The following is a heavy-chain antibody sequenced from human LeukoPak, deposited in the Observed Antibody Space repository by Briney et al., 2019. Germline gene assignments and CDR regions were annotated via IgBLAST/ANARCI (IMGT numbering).Heavy chain of an antibody. CDR3: ARVPHYDFWSGYPFDY. CDR2: IYYSGST. D-gene: IGHD3-3*01. J-gene: IGHJ4*02. CDR1: GGSISSSSYY. V-gene: IGHV4-39*07. Sequence: SETLSLTCTGSGGSISSSSYYWGWIRQPPGKGLEWIGSIYYSGSTYYNPSLKSRVTISVDKSKNQFSLKLSSVTAADTAVYYCARVPHYDFWSGYPFDYWGQGTLVTVSS.